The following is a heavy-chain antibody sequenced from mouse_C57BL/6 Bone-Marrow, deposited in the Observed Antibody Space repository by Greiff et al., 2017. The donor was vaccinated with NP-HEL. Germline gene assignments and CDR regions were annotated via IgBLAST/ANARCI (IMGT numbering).Heavy chain of an antibody. J-gene: IGHJ2*01. Sequence: VQLQQPGAALVKPGASVKLSCKASGYTFTRYWMHWVKQRPGKGLEWIGMIHPNSGSPNYNEKFKSKATLTVDKASSTTDMQLSSLASEDSAVYYCARLCKGDYRDYWGQGTTLTVSS. CDR1: GYTFTRYW. D-gene: IGHD2-13*01. CDR3: ARLCKGDYRDY. CDR2: IHPNSGSP. V-gene: IGHV1-64*01.